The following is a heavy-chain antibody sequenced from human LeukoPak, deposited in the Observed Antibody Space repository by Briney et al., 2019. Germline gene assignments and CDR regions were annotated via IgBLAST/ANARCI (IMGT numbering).Heavy chain of an antibody. V-gene: IGHV4-59*01. D-gene: IGHD3-22*01. J-gene: IGHJ5*02. Sequence: PSETLSLTCTVSGVSISSYSWIWIRQAPGKGLEWIAYIYYSGTTNYNPSLKSRVTISVATSKTQFFEMLSSVTAADTAVYYCARVVYYDSTPRWFDPWGQGTLVTVSS. CDR3: ARVVYYDSTPRWFDP. CDR1: GVSISSYS. CDR2: IYYSGTT.